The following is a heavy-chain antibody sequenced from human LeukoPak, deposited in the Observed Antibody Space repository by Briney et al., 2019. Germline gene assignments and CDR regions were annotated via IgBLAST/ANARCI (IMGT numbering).Heavy chain of an antibody. CDR3: AKVKDLLWFGEPGGAFDI. V-gene: IGHV4-61*02. CDR2: IYTSGST. J-gene: IGHJ3*02. D-gene: IGHD3-10*01. CDR1: GGSISSGSYY. Sequence: TLSLTCTVSGGSISSGSYYWSWIRQPAGKGLEWIGRIYTSGSTNYNPSLKSRVTISVDTSKNQFSLKLSSVTAADTAVYYCAKVKDLLWFGEPGGAFDIWGQGTMVTVSS.